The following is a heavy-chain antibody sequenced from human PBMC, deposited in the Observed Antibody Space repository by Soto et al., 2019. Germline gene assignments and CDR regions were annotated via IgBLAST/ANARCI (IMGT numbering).Heavy chain of an antibody. V-gene: IGHV3-23*01. CDR3: AKDPAPLQYYYYMDV. CDR1: GFTFSSYA. J-gene: IGHJ6*03. CDR2: ISGSGGST. Sequence: PGGSLRLSCAASGFTFSSYAMSWVRQAPGKGLEWVSAISGSGGSTYYADSVKGRFTISRDNSKNTLYLQMNSLRAEDTAVYYCAKDPAPLQYYYYMDVWGKGTTVTVSS.